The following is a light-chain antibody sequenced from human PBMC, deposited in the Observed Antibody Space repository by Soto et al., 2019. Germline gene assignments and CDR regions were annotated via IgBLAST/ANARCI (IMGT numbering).Light chain of an antibody. CDR1: SGHSSYA. V-gene: IGLV4-69*01. CDR3: QTWGTGIQV. CDR2: LNSDGSH. Sequence: QPVLTQSPSASASLGASVKLTCTLSSGHSSYAIAWHQQQPERGPRYLMKLNSDGSHNKGDGIPDRFSGPSSGAERYLTISSLQSEDEADYYCQTWGTGIQVFGGGTKLTVL. J-gene: IGLJ2*01.